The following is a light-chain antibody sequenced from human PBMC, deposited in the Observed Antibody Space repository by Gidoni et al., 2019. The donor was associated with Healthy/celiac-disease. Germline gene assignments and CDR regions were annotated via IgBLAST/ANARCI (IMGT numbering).Light chain of an antibody. CDR2: AAS. CDR3: QQSYSTPLT. CDR1: QSISSY. Sequence: IQITQSPSSLSAAVGDRVTITCRASQSISSYLNWYQQKPGKAPKLLIYAASSLQSGVQSRFSGSGSGTDFTLTISSLQPEDFATYYCQQSYSTPLTFGGGTKVEIK. V-gene: IGKV1-39*01. J-gene: IGKJ4*01.